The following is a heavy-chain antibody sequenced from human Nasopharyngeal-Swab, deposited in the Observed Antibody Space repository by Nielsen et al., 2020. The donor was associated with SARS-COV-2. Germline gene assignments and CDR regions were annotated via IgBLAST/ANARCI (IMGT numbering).Heavy chain of an antibody. J-gene: IGHJ5*02. CDR2: MNPNSGNT. D-gene: IGHD2-8*01. CDR3: ARDWTKFDP. V-gene: IGHV1-8*01. Sequence: WVRQAPGQGLEWMGWMNPNSGNTGYAQKFQGRVTMTRNTSISTAYMELSSLRSEDTAVYYCARDWTKFDPWGQRTLVTVSS.